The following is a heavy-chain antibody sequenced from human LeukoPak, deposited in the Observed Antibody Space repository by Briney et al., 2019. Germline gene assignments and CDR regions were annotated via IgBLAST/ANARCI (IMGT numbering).Heavy chain of an antibody. CDR3: ARDGNWYYFDY. CDR2: FYSSGST. CDR1: GGSISSYY. Sequence: ADTLSLTCTVSGGSISSYYWSWIRQPAGKGLEWIGRFYSSGSTNYNPSLKSRVTMPVDTSKNQFSLKLSSVTAADTAVYYCARDGNWYYFDYWGQGTLVTVSS. V-gene: IGHV4-4*07. J-gene: IGHJ4*02. D-gene: IGHD1-1*01.